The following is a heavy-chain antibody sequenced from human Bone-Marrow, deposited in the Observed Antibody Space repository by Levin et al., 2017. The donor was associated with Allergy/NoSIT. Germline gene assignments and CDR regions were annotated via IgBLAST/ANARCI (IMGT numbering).Heavy chain of an antibody. V-gene: IGHV4-30-2*01. CDR3: ARDASGVSSEFRY. CDR2: IWHSGAA. J-gene: IGHJ4*02. Sequence: SETLSLTCTVSGGSISGGYSWSWVRQPPGKGLEWMGYIWHSGAAYYNPSLQGRATMSVDTSKNQYSLNLTSVTAADTAVYYCARDASGVSSEFRYWGQGTLVTVSS. D-gene: IGHD1-26*01. CDR1: GGSISGGYS.